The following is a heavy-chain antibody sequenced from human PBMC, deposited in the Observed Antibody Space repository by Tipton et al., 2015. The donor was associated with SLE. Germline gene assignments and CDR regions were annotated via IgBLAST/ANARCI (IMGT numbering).Heavy chain of an antibody. Sequence: TLSLTCTVSGGSISSSSYYWGWIRQPPGKGLEWIGSIYYRGSTYYNPSLKSRVTISVDTSKNQFSLKLSSVTAADTAVYYCARVWLQYSNAFDIWGQWTRVTVSS. J-gene: IGHJ3*02. CDR2: IYYRGST. CDR3: ARVWLQYSNAFDI. CDR1: GGSISSSSYY. V-gene: IGHV4-39*01. D-gene: IGHD5-24*01.